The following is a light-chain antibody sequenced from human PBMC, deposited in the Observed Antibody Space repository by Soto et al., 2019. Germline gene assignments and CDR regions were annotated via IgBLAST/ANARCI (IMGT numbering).Light chain of an antibody. CDR3: CLYAVTSYV. Sequence: QSALTQPLSVSGSPGQSVTISCTGASSDVGTYDFVSWYQQHPGKAPRLMIFDVSERPSGVPDRFSGSNSGNTASLTISGLQAEDDADYYCCLYAVTSYVFGNGTKVTV. V-gene: IGLV2-11*01. J-gene: IGLJ1*01. CDR2: DVS. CDR1: SSDVGTYDF.